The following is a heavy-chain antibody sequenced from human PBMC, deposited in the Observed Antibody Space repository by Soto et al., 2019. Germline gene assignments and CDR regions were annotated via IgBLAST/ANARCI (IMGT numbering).Heavy chain of an antibody. Sequence: EVQLLESGGGLVQPGGSLRLSCAASGFTFSSYAMSWVRQAPGKGLEWVSSISGSGGSIKYADSVKGRFTISRDKSKNTLFLQMNSLRAEDTAVYYCAKADSSSWWGYFDYWGQGTLVTVSS. CDR3: AKADSSSWWGYFDY. V-gene: IGHV3-23*01. J-gene: IGHJ4*02. D-gene: IGHD6-13*01. CDR1: GFTFSSYA. CDR2: ISGSGGSI.